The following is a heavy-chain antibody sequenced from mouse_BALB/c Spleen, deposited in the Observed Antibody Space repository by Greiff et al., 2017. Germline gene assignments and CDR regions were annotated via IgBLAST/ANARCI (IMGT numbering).Heavy chain of an antibody. CDR3: AREGGSSPFAY. CDR1: GFTFSSYA. CDR2: ISSGGST. V-gene: IGHV5-6-5*01. D-gene: IGHD1-1*01. J-gene: IGHJ3*01. Sequence: DVMLVESGGGLVKPGGSLKLSCAASGFTFSSYAMSWVRQTPKKRLEWVASISSGGSTYYPDSVKGRFTISRDNARKILYLQMSSLRSEDTAMYYCAREGGSSPFAYGGQGTLVTVSA.